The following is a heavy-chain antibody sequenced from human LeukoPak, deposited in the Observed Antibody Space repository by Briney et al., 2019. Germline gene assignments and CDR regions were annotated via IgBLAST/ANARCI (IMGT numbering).Heavy chain of an antibody. D-gene: IGHD2-15*01. CDR3: AKGHCSGGSCLRSGIGDGFDI. CDR1: GYTFTDYY. CDR2: INPNNGGP. V-gene: IGHV1-2*02. J-gene: IGHJ3*02. Sequence: ASVKISCKASGYTFTDYYIHWVRHAPGQGLEWMGWINPNNGGPNYAQQFQDGVTMTSDTSISTTYMELSRLRSHDSAVDYCAKGHCSGGSCLRSGIGDGFDIWGQGKRVTVSS.